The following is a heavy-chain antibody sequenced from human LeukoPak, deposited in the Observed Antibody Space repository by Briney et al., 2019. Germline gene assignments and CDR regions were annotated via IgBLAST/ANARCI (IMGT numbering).Heavy chain of an antibody. Sequence: SETLSLTCAVYGGSFSGYYRSWIRQPPGKGLEWIGEINHSGSTNYNPSLKSRVTISVDTSKNQFSLKLSSVTAADTAVYYCARVEGAMPYYYGMDVWGQGTTVTVSS. CDR2: INHSGST. J-gene: IGHJ6*02. V-gene: IGHV4-34*01. CDR1: GGSFSGYY. CDR3: ARVEGAMPYYYGMDV. D-gene: IGHD2-2*01.